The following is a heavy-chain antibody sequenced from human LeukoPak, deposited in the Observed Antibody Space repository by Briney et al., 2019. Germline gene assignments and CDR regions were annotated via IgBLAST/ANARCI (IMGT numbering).Heavy chain of an antibody. V-gene: IGHV3-21*04. D-gene: IGHD3-10*01. CDR1: GFTFSSYS. CDR2: ITSSSSYI. Sequence: GGSLRLSCAASGFTFSSYSMNWVRQAPGKGLEWVSSITSSSSYIYYADSVKGRFTISRDNSKNTLYLQMNSLRAEDTAVYYCARVPPMVRGVTKLLYFDYWGQGTLVTVSS. J-gene: IGHJ4*02. CDR3: ARVPPMVRGVTKLLYFDY.